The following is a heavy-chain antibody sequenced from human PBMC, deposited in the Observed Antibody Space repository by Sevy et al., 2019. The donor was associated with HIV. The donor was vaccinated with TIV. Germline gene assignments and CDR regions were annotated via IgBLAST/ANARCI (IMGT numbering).Heavy chain of an antibody. J-gene: IGHJ6*02. V-gene: IGHV3-21*01. Sequence: GGSLRLSCAASGFTFSSYSMNWVRQAPGKGLEWVSSISSSSSYIYYADSMKGRFTISRDNAKNSLYLQMNSLRAEDTAVYYCAREVPWFGELLSVYYYYGMDVWGQGTTVTVSS. CDR1: GFTFSSYS. CDR3: AREVPWFGELLSVYYYYGMDV. D-gene: IGHD3-10*01. CDR2: ISSSSSYI.